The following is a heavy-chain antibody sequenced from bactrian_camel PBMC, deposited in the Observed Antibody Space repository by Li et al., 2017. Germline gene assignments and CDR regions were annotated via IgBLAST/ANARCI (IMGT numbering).Heavy chain of an antibody. CDR1: GHSRGSNC. CDR3: AAGQLGAGSWYVGWQQPGKYKY. Sequence: HVQLVESGGGSVQAGGSLRLSCKVSGHSRGSNCVGWYRLPPGRALAEREGIAAIRRDGGETWYAASVKGRFTIPRDSHKKTVYLQMNSLKSEDTAMYYCAAGQLGAGSWYVGWQQPGKYKYWGQGTQVTVS. J-gene: IGHJ4*01. V-gene: IGHV3S54*01. D-gene: IGHD6*01. CDR2: IRRDGGET.